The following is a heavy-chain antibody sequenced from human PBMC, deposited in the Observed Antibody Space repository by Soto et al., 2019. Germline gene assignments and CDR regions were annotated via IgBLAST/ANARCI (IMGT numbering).Heavy chain of an antibody. CDR1: GGSISSGGYY. V-gene: IGHV4-31*03. Sequence: QVQLQESGPGLVKPSQTLSLTCTVSGGSISSGGYYWSWIRQHPGKGLEWIGYIYYSGSTYYNPSLKSRVTISVDAPKNQFSLKLSSVTAADTAVYYCARDSTVRPFDYWGQGTLVTVSS. J-gene: IGHJ4*02. CDR2: IYYSGST. D-gene: IGHD4-17*01. CDR3: ARDSTVRPFDY.